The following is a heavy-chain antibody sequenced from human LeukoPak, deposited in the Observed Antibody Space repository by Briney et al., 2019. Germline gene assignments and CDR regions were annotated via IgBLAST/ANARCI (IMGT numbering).Heavy chain of an antibody. Sequence: ASVKVSCKASGGTFSSYAISWVRQAPGQGLEWMGRIIPIFGTANYAQKFQGRVTITTDEPTSTAYMELSSLRSEDTAVYYCGAGTGTTDNYWGQGTLVTVSS. CDR3: GAGTGTTDNY. D-gene: IGHD1-1*01. J-gene: IGHJ4*02. CDR2: IIPIFGTA. CDR1: GGTFSSYA. V-gene: IGHV1-69*05.